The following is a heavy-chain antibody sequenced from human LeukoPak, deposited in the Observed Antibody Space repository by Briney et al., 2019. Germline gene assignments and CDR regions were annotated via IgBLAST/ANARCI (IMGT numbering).Heavy chain of an antibody. J-gene: IGHJ3*02. V-gene: IGHV1-2*02. D-gene: IGHD3-10*01. CDR3: ARGGYYYGSGSGAFDI. CDR1: GYTFTGYY. Sequence: ASVKASCKASGYTFTGYYMHWVRQAPGQGLEWMGWINPNSGGTNYAQKFQGRVTMTRDTSISTAYMELSRLRSDDTAVYYCARGGYYYGSGSGAFDIWGQGTMVTVSS. CDR2: INPNSGGT.